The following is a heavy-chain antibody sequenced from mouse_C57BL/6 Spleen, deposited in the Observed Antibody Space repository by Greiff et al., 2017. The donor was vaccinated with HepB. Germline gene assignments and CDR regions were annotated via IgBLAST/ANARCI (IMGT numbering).Heavy chain of an antibody. CDR2: ISSGSSTI. CDR1: GFTFSDYG. Sequence: EVQLVESGGGLVKPGGSLKLSCAASGFTFSDYGMHWVRQAPEKGLEWVAYISSGSSTIYYADTVKGRFTISRDNAKNTLFLQMTSLRSEDTAMYYCARPYYYGSSLNWYFDVWGTGTTVTVSS. V-gene: IGHV5-17*01. CDR3: ARPYYYGSSLNWYFDV. D-gene: IGHD1-1*01. J-gene: IGHJ1*03.